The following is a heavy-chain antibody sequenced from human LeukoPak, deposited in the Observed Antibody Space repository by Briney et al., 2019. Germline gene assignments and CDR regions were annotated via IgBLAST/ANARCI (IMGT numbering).Heavy chain of an antibody. Sequence: GGSLRLSCAASGFTFSDYYMTWIRQAPGKGLECVSYISSSGSTKYYADSVKGRFTISRDNAKNSLYLQMNSLRAEDTAVYYCASSGSSRWYFDLWGRGTLVTVSS. J-gene: IGHJ2*01. CDR3: ASSGSSRWYFDL. CDR2: ISSSGSTK. CDR1: GFTFSDYY. V-gene: IGHV3-11*01. D-gene: IGHD1-26*01.